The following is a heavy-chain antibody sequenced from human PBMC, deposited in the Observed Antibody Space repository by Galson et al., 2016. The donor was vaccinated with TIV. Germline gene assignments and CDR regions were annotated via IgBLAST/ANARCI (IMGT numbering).Heavy chain of an antibody. J-gene: IGHJ6*02. V-gene: IGHV3-48*01. CDR3: ARTVSGGGFYYSGMDV. Sequence: SLRLSCAASGFTFSVYSMNWIRQAPGKGLEWVSYISASHSTIHYADSVKGRVTISGDNAKNSLYLQMDSLRAEDTAVYYCARTVSGGGFYYSGMDVWGQGTTVTVSS. D-gene: IGHD2-15*01. CDR2: ISASHSTI. CDR1: GFTFSVYS.